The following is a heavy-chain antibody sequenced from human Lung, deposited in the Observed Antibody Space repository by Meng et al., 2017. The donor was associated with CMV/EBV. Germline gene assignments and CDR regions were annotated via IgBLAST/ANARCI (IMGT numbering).Heavy chain of an antibody. CDR2: IYHSGST. Sequence: QVQLQGAGPGLVKPSGTLSPTCAGPGGSMSSTNWWSWVRQPPGKGLEWIGEIYHSGSTNYNPSLKSRVSISVDKSKNQFSLKLSSVTAADTAVYYCARADKVRFDYWGQGTLVTVSS. CDR3: ARADKVRFDY. J-gene: IGHJ4*02. V-gene: IGHV4-4*02. CDR1: GGSMSSTNW.